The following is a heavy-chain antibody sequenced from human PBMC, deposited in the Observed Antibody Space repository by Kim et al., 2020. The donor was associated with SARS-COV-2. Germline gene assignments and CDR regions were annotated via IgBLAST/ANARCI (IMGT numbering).Heavy chain of an antibody. CDR1: GFTFSSNW. CDR3: ARGGTREHSSRRNWFDP. Sequence: GGSLRLSCAASGFTFSSNWMHWVRQAPGKGLVWVSRINNDGSITTYADSVKGRFTISRDNAKNTLYLQMNSLSADDAAVYFCARGGTREHSSRRNWFDPWGQGTLVTVSS. CDR2: INNDGSIT. V-gene: IGHV3-74*01. J-gene: IGHJ5*02. D-gene: IGHD1-26*01.